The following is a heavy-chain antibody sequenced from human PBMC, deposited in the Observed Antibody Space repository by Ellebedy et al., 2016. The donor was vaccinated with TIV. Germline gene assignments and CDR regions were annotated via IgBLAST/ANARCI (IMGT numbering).Heavy chain of an antibody. Sequence: ASVKVSXXASGYTFTGYYMHWVRQAPGQGLEWMGWINPNSGGTNYAQKFQGRVTMTRDTSISTAYMELSSLRAEDTAVYYCARGPLPITIFGVVIIGDEYFQHWGQGTLVTVSS. CDR1: GYTFTGYY. J-gene: IGHJ1*01. CDR3: ARGPLPITIFGVVIIGDEYFQH. V-gene: IGHV1-2*02. D-gene: IGHD3-3*01. CDR2: INPNSGGT.